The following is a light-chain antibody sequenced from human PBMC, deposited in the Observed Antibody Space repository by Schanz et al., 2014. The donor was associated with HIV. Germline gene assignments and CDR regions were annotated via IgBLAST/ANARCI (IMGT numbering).Light chain of an antibody. CDR2: EVN. CDR1: NSDVGGYNF. V-gene: IGLV2-14*01. J-gene: IGLJ3*02. CDR3: SSYTTTNTWL. Sequence: QSVLTQPASLSGSPGQSITISCTEINSDVGGYNFVSWYQHHPAEPPKLIIYEVNKRPSGVPNRFSGSKSGNTASLTVSGLQAEDEADYYCSSYTTTNTWLFGGGSKLTVL.